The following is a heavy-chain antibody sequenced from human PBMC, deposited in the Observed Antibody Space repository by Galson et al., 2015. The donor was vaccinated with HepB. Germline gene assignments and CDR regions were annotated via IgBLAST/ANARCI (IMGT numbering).Heavy chain of an antibody. CDR2: IKQDGSEN. J-gene: IGHJ4*02. Sequence: SLRLSCAASGFTFSTYWMSWVRQAPGKGLQWVANIKQDGSENYFVDSVKGRFTISRDNTKNSLYLQMNTLRAEDTAVYYCARHWRWYGELPQDYFDSWGQGTLVTVSS. CDR1: GFTFSTYW. D-gene: IGHD3-10*01. CDR3: ARHWRWYGELPQDYFDS. V-gene: IGHV3-7*01.